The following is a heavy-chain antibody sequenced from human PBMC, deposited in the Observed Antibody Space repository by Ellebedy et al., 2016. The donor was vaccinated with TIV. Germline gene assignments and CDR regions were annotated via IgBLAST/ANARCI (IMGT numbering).Heavy chain of an antibody. CDR1: GYNFTTHW. V-gene: IGHV5-51*01. D-gene: IGHD2-21*02. CDR3: ARQGTYCGGDCLYAMDV. CDR2: IYPDDSDT. Sequence: ASVKVSCKGSGYNFTTHWIGWARQMPGKGLEWMGIIYPDDSDTRYSPSFQGQVTISADESISTAYLQWSSLKASDTAMYYCARQGTYCGGDCLYAMDVWGQGTTVTVS. J-gene: IGHJ6*02.